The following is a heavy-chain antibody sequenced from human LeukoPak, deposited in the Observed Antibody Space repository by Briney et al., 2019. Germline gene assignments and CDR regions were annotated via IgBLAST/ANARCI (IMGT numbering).Heavy chain of an antibody. CDR1: GYTFTSYY. J-gene: IGHJ6*03. CDR2: INPNSGDT. CDR3: SRDFGEPTGYYMDV. D-gene: IGHD3-3*01. V-gene: IGHV1-2*02. Sequence: ASVKVSCKASGYTFTSYYMHWVRQAPGQGLEWMGWINPNSGDTNYAQKFQGRVTMTRDTSISTAYMELSSLRSDDTAVYYCSRDFGEPTGYYMDVWGKGTTVTVSS.